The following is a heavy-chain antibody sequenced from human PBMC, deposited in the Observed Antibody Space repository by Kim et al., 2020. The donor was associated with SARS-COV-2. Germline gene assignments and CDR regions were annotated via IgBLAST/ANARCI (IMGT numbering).Heavy chain of an antibody. J-gene: IGHJ3*02. CDR2: ISWDGGST. CDR1: GFTFDDYT. D-gene: IGHD3-10*01. V-gene: IGHV3-43*01. CDR3: AKDITLPRLSYGSGSEQENAFDI. Sequence: GGSLRLSCAASGFTFDDYTMHWVRQAPGKGLEWVSLISWDGGSTYYADSVKGRFTISRDNSKNSLYLQMNRLRTEDTALYYCAKDITLPRLSYGSGSEQENAFDIWGQGTMVTVSS.